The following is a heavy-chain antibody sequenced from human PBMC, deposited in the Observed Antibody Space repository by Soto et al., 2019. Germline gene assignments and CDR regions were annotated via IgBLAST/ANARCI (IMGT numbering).Heavy chain of an antibody. Sequence: QVQLVQSGPEVKKPGSSGTLSCKTSGDSFSNYALSWVRQAPGEGLEWMGGIVPIFGTRKYRQKFQDRARMTADESTSTAYMELSGLRPDDTALYFCARVAAFCRRDTCLPFYGFDSWGQGTLVIVSS. CDR1: GDSFSNYA. V-gene: IGHV1-69*01. CDR3: ARVAAFCRRDTCLPFYGFDS. CDR2: IVPIFGTR. J-gene: IGHJ5*01. D-gene: IGHD3-3*02.